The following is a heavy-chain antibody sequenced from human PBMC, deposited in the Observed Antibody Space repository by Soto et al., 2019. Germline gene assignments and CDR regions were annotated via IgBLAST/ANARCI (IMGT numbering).Heavy chain of an antibody. J-gene: IGHJ6*02. D-gene: IGHD6-13*01. CDR3: ARDSPSGIAAAGTEGYYYYGMDV. Sequence: ASVKVSCKASGYTFTSYAMNWVRQAPGQGLEWMGWINTNTGNPTYAQGFTGRFVFSLDTSVSTAYLQICSLKAEDTAVYYCARDSPSGIAAAGTEGYYYYGMDVWGQGTTVTVSS. CDR2: INTNTGNP. CDR1: GYTFTSYA. V-gene: IGHV7-4-1*01.